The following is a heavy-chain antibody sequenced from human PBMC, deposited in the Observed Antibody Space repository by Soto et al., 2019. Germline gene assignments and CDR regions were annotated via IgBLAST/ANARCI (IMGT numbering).Heavy chain of an antibody. CDR3: ARGYDFWSGYPPPFYYYMDV. V-gene: IGHV1-3*01. Sequence: ASVKVSCKASGYTFTSYAMHWVRQAPGQRLEWMGWINAGNGNTKYSQKFQGRVTMTRNTSISTAYMELSSLRSEDTAVYYCARGYDFWSGYPPPFYYYMDVWGKGTTVTVSS. CDR1: GYTFTSYA. D-gene: IGHD3-3*01. CDR2: INAGNGNT. J-gene: IGHJ6*03.